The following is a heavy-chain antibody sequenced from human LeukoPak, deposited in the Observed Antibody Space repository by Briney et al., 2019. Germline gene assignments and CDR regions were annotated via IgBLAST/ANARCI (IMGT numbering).Heavy chain of an antibody. CDR1: GGTFSSYA. CDR2: IIPILGIA. J-gene: IGHJ3*02. D-gene: IGHD3-22*01. V-gene: IGHV1-69*04. Sequence: GASVKVSCKASGGTFSSYAISWVRQAPGQGLEWMGRIIPILGIANYAQKFQGRVTITADKSTSTAYMELSSLRSEDTAVYYCARKDSSGWTTHNAFDIWGQGTMVTVSS. CDR3: ARKDSSGWTTHNAFDI.